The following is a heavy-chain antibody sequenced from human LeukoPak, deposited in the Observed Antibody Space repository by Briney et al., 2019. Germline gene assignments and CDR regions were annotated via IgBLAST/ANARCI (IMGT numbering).Heavy chain of an antibody. CDR3: AITRGYGDYGFDY. Sequence: PGGSLRLSCAASGFTFSSYWMHWVRQAPGKGLVWVSRINSDGSSTSYADSVKGRFTISRDNAKNTLYLQMNSLRAEDTAVYYCAITRGYGDYGFDYWGQGTLVTVSS. V-gene: IGHV3-74*01. CDR1: GFTFSSYW. J-gene: IGHJ4*02. D-gene: IGHD4-17*01. CDR2: INSDGSST.